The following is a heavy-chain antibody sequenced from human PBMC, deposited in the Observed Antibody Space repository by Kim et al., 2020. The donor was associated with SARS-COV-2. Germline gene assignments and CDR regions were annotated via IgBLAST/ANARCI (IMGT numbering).Heavy chain of an antibody. CDR3: AKDGCRVVVAATCGMDV. J-gene: IGHJ6*02. D-gene: IGHD2-15*01. Sequence: VKGRFTISIDNSKNTLYLQMNSLRAEDTAVYYCAKDGCRVVVAATCGMDVWGQGTTVTVSS. V-gene: IGHV3-23*01.